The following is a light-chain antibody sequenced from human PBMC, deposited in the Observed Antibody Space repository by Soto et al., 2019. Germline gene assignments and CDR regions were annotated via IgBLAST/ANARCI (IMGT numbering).Light chain of an antibody. CDR3: QQYKSYST. Sequence: DSQMTQAPSTLSASVGDIVTITCRASESISNWLAWYQHRPGKAPKLLIYDASSLQSGVPSRFSGSGFGTHFTLTIASLQPDDSATYFCQQYKSYSTFGPGTKVDIK. CDR2: DAS. V-gene: IGKV1-5*01. CDR1: ESISNW. J-gene: IGKJ3*01.